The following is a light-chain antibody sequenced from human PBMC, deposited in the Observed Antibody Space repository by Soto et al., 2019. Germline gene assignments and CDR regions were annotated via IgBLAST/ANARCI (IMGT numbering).Light chain of an antibody. CDR2: EVS. Sequence: QSVLTQPASVSGSPGQSITISCTGTSSDVGGYNYVSWYQQHPVKAPKLMNYEVSNRPSGVSNRFSGSKSGNTASLTISGLQAEDEEDYYCSSYTMGGTPYVFGTGTKLTVL. V-gene: IGLV2-14*01. J-gene: IGLJ1*01. CDR3: SSYTMGGTPYV. CDR1: SSDVGGYNY.